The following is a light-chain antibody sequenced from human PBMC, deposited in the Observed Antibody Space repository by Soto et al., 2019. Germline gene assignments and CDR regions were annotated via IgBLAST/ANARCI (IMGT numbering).Light chain of an antibody. Sequence: EIVLTQSPGTLSLSPGERATLSCRASQSVSTTYLAWYQQKPGQAPTLLIYGASSRATGIPDRFSGSGSGTDFTLTISRLEPEDSAVYYCQQYGRSPYSFGQGTKLEIK. CDR1: QSVSTTY. CDR2: GAS. CDR3: QQYGRSPYS. V-gene: IGKV3-20*01. J-gene: IGKJ2*01.